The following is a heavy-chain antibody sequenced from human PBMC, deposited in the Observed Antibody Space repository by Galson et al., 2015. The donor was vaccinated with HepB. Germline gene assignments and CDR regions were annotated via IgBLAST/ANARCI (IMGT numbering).Heavy chain of an antibody. CDR3: KSGYETPNYGMDV. D-gene: IGHD5-12*01. V-gene: IGHV3-49*03. CDR2: IRSKAYGGTT. CDR1: GFTFGDYA. J-gene: IGHJ6*02. Sequence: SLRLSCAASGFTFGDYAMSWFRQAPGKGLEWVGFIRSKAYGGTTEYAASVKGRFTISRDDSKSIAYLQMNSLKTEDTAVYYCKSGYETPNYGMDVWGQGTTVTVSS.